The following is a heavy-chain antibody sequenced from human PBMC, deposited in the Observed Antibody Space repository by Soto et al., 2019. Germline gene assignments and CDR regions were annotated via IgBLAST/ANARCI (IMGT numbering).Heavy chain of an antibody. D-gene: IGHD3-22*01. Sequence: GASVKVSCKASGGTFSSYTITWVRQAPGQGLEWMGGITPMFGTPNYAQKFRGRVTITADESTSTAYMELSSLGSEDTAMNFCARDGTLYDSRAYYYLYWGQGTLVTVSS. CDR3: ARDGTLYDSRAYYYLY. J-gene: IGHJ4*02. V-gene: IGHV1-69*13. CDR1: GGTFSSYT. CDR2: ITPMFGTP.